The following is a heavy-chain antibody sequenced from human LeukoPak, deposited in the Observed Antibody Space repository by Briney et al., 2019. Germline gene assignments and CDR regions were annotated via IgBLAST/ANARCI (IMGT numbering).Heavy chain of an antibody. CDR3: ARGIVPAAMMADWFDP. Sequence: SQTLSLTCTVSGGSISSGDYYWSWIRQPPGKGLEWIGYIYYSGSTYYNPSLKSRVTISVDTSKKQFSLKLSSVTAADTAVYYCARGIVPAAMMADWFDPWGQGTLVTVSS. V-gene: IGHV4-30-4*01. CDR1: GGSISSGDYY. D-gene: IGHD2-2*01. CDR2: IYYSGST. J-gene: IGHJ5*02.